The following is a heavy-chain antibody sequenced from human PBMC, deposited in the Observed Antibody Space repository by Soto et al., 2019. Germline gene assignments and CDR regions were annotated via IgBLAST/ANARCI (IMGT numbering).Heavy chain of an antibody. CDR2: ISWNSDFI. Sequence: EVELVESGGGLVRPGRSLRLSCAASGFTFDDYAMHWVRQAPGKGLEWVSGISWNSDFIAYADSVKGRFTVSRDNAXXLXXLQMDRLRGEDTALYYCAKDRGSPIVGVVDVLKFYYRDMDVWGHGTTVTVSS. J-gene: IGHJ6*02. D-gene: IGHD3-3*01. V-gene: IGHV3-9*01. CDR3: AKDRGSPIVGVVDVLKFYYRDMDV. CDR1: GFTFDDYA.